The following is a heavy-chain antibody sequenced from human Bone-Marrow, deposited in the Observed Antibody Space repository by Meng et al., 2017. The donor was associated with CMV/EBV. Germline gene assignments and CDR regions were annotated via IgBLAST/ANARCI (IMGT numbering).Heavy chain of an antibody. CDR3: ARDMYPYYYFAS. V-gene: IGHV1-2*02. Sequence: CKASGYTFTAYYIHCVRQAPGQKLEWMGWINPHSGDTNYAQSFQGRVTMTRDTSISAAYMELTRLRSDDTAMYYCARDMYPYYYFASWGQGTLVTVSS. CDR1: GYTFTAYY. D-gene: IGHD2-21*01. CDR2: INPHSGDT. J-gene: IGHJ4*02.